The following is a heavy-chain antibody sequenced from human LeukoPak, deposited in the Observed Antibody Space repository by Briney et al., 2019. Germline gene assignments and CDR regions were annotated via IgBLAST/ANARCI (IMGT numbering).Heavy chain of an antibody. CDR2: IKNSGNT. V-gene: IGHV4-4*07. J-gene: IGHJ3*02. CDR1: GGSISSYY. Sequence: SETLSLTSSVSGGSISSYYWGWIRQPAGKGLEWIGRIKNSGNTNYNPSLESRVTLSLDTSKNQSSLNLSSMTAADTAVYYCAREGSSSGWRPFDIWGQGTVVTVSS. CDR3: AREGSSSGWRPFDI. D-gene: IGHD6-19*01.